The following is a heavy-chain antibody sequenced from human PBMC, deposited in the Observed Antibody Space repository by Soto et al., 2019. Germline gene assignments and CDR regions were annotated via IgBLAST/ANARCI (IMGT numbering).Heavy chain of an antibody. D-gene: IGHD6-19*01. V-gene: IGHV3-30*18. CDR2: VSHEGRNK. CDR1: GFTFSDYA. J-gene: IGHJ4*02. Sequence: VQLVESGGGVVQPGRSLRLSCAASGFTFSDYAMHWVRQAPGKGLEWVAVVSHEGRNKHYADSVQGRFTISRDSSKNTVSLEMTSLRAEDTAVYYCAKGGRQWLVTSDFNYWGQGALVTVSS. CDR3: AKGGRQWLVTSDFNY.